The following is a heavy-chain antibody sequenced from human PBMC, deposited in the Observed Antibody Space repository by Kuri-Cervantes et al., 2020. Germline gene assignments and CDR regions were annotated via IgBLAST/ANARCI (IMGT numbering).Heavy chain of an antibody. CDR3: ARAHYDSSGSYSWFFDL. CDR2: IYYSGST. V-gene: IGHV4-39*07. J-gene: IGHJ2*01. D-gene: IGHD3-22*01. Sequence: SETLSLTCTVSGGSISSSSHYWGWIRQPPGKGLEWIGSIYYSGSTYYNPSLKSRVTISVDTSKNEFSLRLSSVTAADTAVYYCARAHYDSSGSYSWFFDLWGRGTLVTVSS. CDR1: GGSISSSSHY.